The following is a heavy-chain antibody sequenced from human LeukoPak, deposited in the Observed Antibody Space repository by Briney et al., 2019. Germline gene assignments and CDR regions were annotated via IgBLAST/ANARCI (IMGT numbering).Heavy chain of an antibody. V-gene: IGHV4-59*08. J-gene: IGHJ6*02. Sequence: SETLSLTCTVSGGSISSYYWSWIRQPPGKGLEWIGYIYYSESTNYNPSLKSRVTISVDTSKNQFSLKLSSVTAADTAVYYCARHWGYYYYYGMDVWGQGTTVTVSS. CDR3: ARHWGYYYYYGMDV. CDR2: IYYSEST. D-gene: IGHD3-16*01. CDR1: GGSISSYY.